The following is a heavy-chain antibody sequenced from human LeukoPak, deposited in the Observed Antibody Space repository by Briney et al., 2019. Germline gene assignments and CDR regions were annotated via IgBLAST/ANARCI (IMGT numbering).Heavy chain of an antibody. J-gene: IGHJ4*02. Sequence: SETLSLTCTVSGGSISSYYWSWIRQPPGKGLEWIGYIYYSGSTNYNPSLKSRVTISVDTSKNQFSLKLSSVTAADTAVYYCARVGGVRSVDYWGQGTLVTVSS. CDR3: ARVGGVRSVDY. CDR2: IYYSGST. V-gene: IGHV4-59*01. D-gene: IGHD2-8*01. CDR1: GGSISSYY.